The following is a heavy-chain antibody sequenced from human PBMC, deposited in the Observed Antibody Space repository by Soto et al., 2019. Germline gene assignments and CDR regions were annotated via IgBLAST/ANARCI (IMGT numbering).Heavy chain of an antibody. CDR1: GGSISSGGYY. V-gene: IGHV4-31*03. CDR3: ARDRSPARPWGAFDI. D-gene: IGHD3-16*01. Sequence: QVQLQESGPGLVKPSQTLSLTCTVSGGSISSGGYYWSWIRQHPGKGLEWIGYIYYSGSTYYNPSLKSRVTISGDTSKNQFSLKLSSVTAADTAVYYCARDRSPARPWGAFDIWGQGTMVTV. CDR2: IYYSGST. J-gene: IGHJ3*02.